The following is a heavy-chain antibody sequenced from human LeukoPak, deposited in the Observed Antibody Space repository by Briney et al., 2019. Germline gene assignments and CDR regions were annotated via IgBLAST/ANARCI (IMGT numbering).Heavy chain of an antibody. CDR1: GGSISSGDYY. J-gene: IGHJ6*02. CDR2: IYYSGSI. V-gene: IGHV4-30-4*01. D-gene: IGHD3-10*02. CDR3: ARASVRGVINYYYYYGMDV. Sequence: SQTLSLTCTVSGGSISSGDYYWSWIRQPPGKGLEWIGYIYYSGSIYYNPSLKSRVTISVDTSKNQFSLKLSSVTAADTAVYYCARASVRGVINYYYYYGMDVWGQGTTVTVSS.